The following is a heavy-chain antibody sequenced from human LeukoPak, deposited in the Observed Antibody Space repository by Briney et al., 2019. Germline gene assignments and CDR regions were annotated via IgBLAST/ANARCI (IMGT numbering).Heavy chain of an antibody. CDR1: GFTFSDYY. D-gene: IGHD2-2*01. J-gene: IGHJ4*02. CDR2: VRSSGSTI. V-gene: IGHV3-11*04. CDR3: ARADCSSTSCYEFDY. Sequence: GGSLRLSCAASGFTFSDYYMSWIRQAPGKGLEWVSYVRSSGSTIYYADSVKGRFTISRDNAKNSLYLQMNSLRAEDTAVYYCARADCSSTSCYEFDYWRQGTLVTVSS.